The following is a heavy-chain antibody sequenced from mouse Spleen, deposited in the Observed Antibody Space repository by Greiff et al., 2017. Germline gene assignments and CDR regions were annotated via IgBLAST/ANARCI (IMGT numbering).Heavy chain of an antibody. CDR3: ASGGGAMDY. J-gene: IGHJ4*01. Sequence: EVHLVESGGGLVQPGGSLSLSCAASGFTFTDYYMSWVRQPPGKALEWLGFIRNKANGYTTEYSASVKGRFTISRDNSQSILYLQMNALRAEDSATYYCASGGGAMDYWGQGTSVTVSS. CDR1: GFTFTDYY. V-gene: IGHV7-3*01. CDR2: IRNKANGYTT.